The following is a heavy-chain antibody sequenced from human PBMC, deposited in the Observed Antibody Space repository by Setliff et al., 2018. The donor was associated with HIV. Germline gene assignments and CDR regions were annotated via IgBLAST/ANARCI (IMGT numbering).Heavy chain of an antibody. D-gene: IGHD3-9*01. V-gene: IGHV4-34*01. Sequence: PSETLSLTCAVYGGSFSGYYWSWIRQSPGKGLEWIGEINHGGTTNFNPSLKSRVTLSVDMSKNQFSLNLTSVTAADTAVYFCARRLYYDISTGYGHFDDWGRGSLGTVSS. CDR2: INHGGTT. CDR3: ARRLYYDISTGYGHFDD. CDR1: GGSFSGYY. J-gene: IGHJ4*02.